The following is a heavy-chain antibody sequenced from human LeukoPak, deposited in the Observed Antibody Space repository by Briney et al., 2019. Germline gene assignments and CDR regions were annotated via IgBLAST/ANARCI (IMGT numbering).Heavy chain of an antibody. Sequence: GGSLRLSCATSGFTFSTYAMNWVRQAPGKGLEWVSSISSTSTYVYYADSVKGRFTISRDNAKNSLFLQMNTLRAEDTAVYYCARFRGNGWRDAFDIWGQGTMVTVSS. CDR1: GFTFSTYA. D-gene: IGHD6-19*01. V-gene: IGHV3-21*01. J-gene: IGHJ3*02. CDR2: ISSTSTYV. CDR3: ARFRGNGWRDAFDI.